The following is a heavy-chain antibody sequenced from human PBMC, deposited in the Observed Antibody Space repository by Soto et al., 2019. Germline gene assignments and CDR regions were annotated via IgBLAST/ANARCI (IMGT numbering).Heavy chain of an antibody. D-gene: IGHD3-10*01. CDR2: ITHSSDTR. J-gene: IGHJ4*02. CDR1: GFSFNEFA. CDR3: ARYGSGTDYRDPFDN. Sequence: EVQLVESGGGLVQPGGSLRLSCAASGFSFNEFAMNWVRQAPGKGPEWISYITHSSDTRFYADSVKGRFTVSRDNAKNSLYLQMNSLRDEDTARYYCARYGSGTDYRDPFDNWCQGTLVTVSS. V-gene: IGHV3-48*02.